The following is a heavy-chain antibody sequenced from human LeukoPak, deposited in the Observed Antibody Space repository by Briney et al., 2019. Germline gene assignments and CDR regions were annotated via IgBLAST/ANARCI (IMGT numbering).Heavy chain of an antibody. V-gene: IGHV4-34*01. CDR1: GGSFSGYY. Sequence: SETLSLTCAVYGGSFSGYYWSWIRQPPGKGLEWIGEINHSGSTNYNPSLKSRVTISVDTSKNQFSLKLSSVTAADTAVYYCARGDIVVVRGIDYWGQGTLVTVYS. CDR3: ARGDIVVVRGIDY. CDR2: INHSGST. D-gene: IGHD2-2*01. J-gene: IGHJ4*02.